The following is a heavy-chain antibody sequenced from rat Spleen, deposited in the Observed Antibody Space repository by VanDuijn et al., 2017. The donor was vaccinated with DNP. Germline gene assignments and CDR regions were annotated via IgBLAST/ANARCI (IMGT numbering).Heavy chain of an antibody. CDR1: GFTFSDYN. Sequence: EVQLVETGGGLVQPGRSLKLSCAASGFTFSDYNMAWVRQAPKKGLEWVATVVYDGGNTYYRDSVKGRFTISRDNAKSTLYLQMDSLRSEETATYYCARHTHYFDYWGQGVMVTVSS. J-gene: IGHJ2*01. CDR3: ARHTHYFDY. V-gene: IGHV5-7*01. CDR2: VVYDGGNT.